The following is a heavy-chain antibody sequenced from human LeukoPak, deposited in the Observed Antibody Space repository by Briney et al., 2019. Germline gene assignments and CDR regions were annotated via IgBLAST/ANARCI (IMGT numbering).Heavy chain of an antibody. CDR2: IKQDGSEK. J-gene: IGHJ4*02. V-gene: IGHV3-7*03. Sequence: GGSLRLSCAASGFTFSSYAMHWVRQAPGKGLEWVANIKQDGSEKYYVDSVKGRFTISRDNAKNSLHLQMNSLRAEDTAIFYCAKAREPYYDNSGIDHWGQGTLVTVSS. CDR1: GFTFSSYA. CDR3: AKAREPYYDNSGIDH. D-gene: IGHD3-22*01.